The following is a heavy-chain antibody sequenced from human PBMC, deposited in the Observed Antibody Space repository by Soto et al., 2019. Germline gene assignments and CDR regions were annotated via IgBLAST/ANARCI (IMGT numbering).Heavy chain of an antibody. Sequence: EASVKVSCKASGGTFSSYAISWVRQAPGQGLEWMGGIIPIFGTANYAQKFQGRVTITADESTSTAYMELSSLRSEDTAVYYCARDRTLDITIFGVVRRHYYYGMDVWGQGTTVTVSS. D-gene: IGHD3-3*01. CDR3: ARDRTLDITIFGVVRRHYYYGMDV. V-gene: IGHV1-69*13. CDR1: GGTFSSYA. CDR2: IIPIFGTA. J-gene: IGHJ6*02.